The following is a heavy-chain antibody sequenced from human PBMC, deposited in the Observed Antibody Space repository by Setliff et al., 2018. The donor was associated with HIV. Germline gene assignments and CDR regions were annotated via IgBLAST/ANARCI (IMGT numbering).Heavy chain of an antibody. J-gene: IGHJ4*02. Sequence: KPSETLSLTCAVYGGFFSGYYWSWIRQPPGEGLEWIGEVNYSGNTNHNPSLKTRVNISVDTSKNQFSLNLRSVSAADTAVYYCARGPWGYNGSYAGLPFDNWGQGKLVTVS. CDR2: VNYSGNT. D-gene: IGHD1-26*01. V-gene: IGHV4-34*01. CDR1: GGFFSGYY. CDR3: ARGPWGYNGSYAGLPFDN.